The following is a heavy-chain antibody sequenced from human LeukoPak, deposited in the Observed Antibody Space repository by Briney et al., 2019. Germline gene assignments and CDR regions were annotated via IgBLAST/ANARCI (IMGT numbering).Heavy chain of an antibody. CDR1: GSSISGGYY. D-gene: IGHD6-6*01. Sequence: SETLSLTCAVSGSSISGGYYWAWIRQPPGKGLEWIGSIYHSGSRYESGSTYYNPSLKSRVTISADTSKNQSSLKLKFVTAADTAVYYCARNYSRSPGGLKYFDYWGQGSLVTVSS. J-gene: IGHJ4*02. V-gene: IGHV4-38-2*01. CDR2: IYHSGSRYESGST. CDR3: ARNYSRSPGGLKYFDY.